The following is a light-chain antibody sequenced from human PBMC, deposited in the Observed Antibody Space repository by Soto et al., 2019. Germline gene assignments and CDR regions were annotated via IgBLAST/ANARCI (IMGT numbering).Light chain of an antibody. V-gene: IGKV3-11*01. J-gene: IGKJ1*01. CDR2: DAS. CDR1: QSVSSY. Sequence: EIVLTQSPATLSLSPGERATLSCRASQSVSSYLAWYQPKPGQAPRLLIYDASNRATGIPARFSGSGSGTDFPLTISSLEPEDFAVYYCQQRSNWPPTWTFGQGTKVEIK. CDR3: QQRSNWPPTWT.